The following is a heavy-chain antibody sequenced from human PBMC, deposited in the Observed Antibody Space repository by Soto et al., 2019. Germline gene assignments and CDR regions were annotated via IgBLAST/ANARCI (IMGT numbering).Heavy chain of an antibody. CDR2: ARNKAHSYTT. J-gene: IGHJ3*01. V-gene: IGHV3-72*01. CDR1: GFTFSDHY. D-gene: IGHD2-15*01. Sequence: EVQLVESGGGLVQPGGSLRLSCAASGFTFSDHYMAWVRQAPGKGLEWVGRARNKAHSYTTEYAASVKGRFTISRYDSKNSLYLQMNSLNTDDTAEYCCAREGYGSGVSCYGAYDLRGQRRMVPVCS. CDR3: AREGYGSGVSCYGAYDL.